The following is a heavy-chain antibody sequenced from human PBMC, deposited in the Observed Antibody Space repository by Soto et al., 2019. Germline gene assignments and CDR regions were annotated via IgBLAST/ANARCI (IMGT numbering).Heavy chain of an antibody. J-gene: IGHJ3*02. CDR3: AREGDCSGGSCYRPGAFDI. CDR1: GGSISSYY. D-gene: IGHD2-15*01. CDR2: IYYSGST. Sequence: SETLSLTCTVSGGSISSYYWSWIRQPPGKGLEWIGYIYYSGSTNYNPSLKSRVTISVDTSKNPFSLKLSSVTAADTAVYYCAREGDCSGGSCYRPGAFDIWGQGTMVTVSS. V-gene: IGHV4-59*01.